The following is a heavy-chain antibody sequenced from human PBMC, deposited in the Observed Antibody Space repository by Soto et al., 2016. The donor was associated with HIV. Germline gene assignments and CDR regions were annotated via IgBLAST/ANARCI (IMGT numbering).Heavy chain of an antibody. D-gene: IGHD6-13*01. CDR1: GFTFSSYA. CDR3: AKDRLAAAGYPPSATH. Sequence: EVQLLESGGGLVQPGGSLRLSCAASGFTFSSYAMSWVRQAPGKGLEWVSAISGSGGSTYYADSVKGRFTISRDNSKNTLYLQMNSLRAEDTAVYYCAKDRLAAAGYPPSATHWGRGRPWSPSP. CDR2: ISGSGGST. V-gene: IGHV3-23*01. J-gene: IGHJ1*01.